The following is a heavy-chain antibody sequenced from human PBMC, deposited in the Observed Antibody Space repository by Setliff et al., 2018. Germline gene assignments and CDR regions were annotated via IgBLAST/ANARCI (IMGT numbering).Heavy chain of an antibody. CDR1: GYSFTSYW. Sequence: PGESLKISCRGFGYSFTSYWIGWVPQMPGKGLEWMGIIYPGDSDTRYSPSFQGQVTISADKSISIAYLQWSSLKASDTAMYYCARQAISGSDAFDIWGQGTLVTVSS. V-gene: IGHV5-51*01. CDR3: ARQAISGSDAFDI. J-gene: IGHJ3*02. CDR2: IYPGDSDT. D-gene: IGHD3-3*01.